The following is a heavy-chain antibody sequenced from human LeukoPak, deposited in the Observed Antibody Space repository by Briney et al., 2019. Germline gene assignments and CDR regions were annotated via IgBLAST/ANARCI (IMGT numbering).Heavy chain of an antibody. Sequence: SXXXSCKASGGTFSSYAISWVRQAPGQGREWMGGIIPIFGTANYAQKFQGRVTITTDESTSTAYMELSSLRSEDTAVYYCATVEMATFYYYYMDVWGKGTTVTVSS. V-gene: IGHV1-69*05. D-gene: IGHD5-24*01. CDR2: IIPIFGTA. CDR3: ATVEMATFYYYYMDV. J-gene: IGHJ6*03. CDR1: GGTFSSYA.